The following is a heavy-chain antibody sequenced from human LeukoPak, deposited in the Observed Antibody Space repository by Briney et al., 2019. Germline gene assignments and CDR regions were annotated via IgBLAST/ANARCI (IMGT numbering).Heavy chain of an antibody. CDR1: GGSISSYY. J-gene: IGHJ4*02. CDR3: ARGSWGPEDQGDY. Sequence: ETLSLTCTVSGGSISSYYWSWVRQAPGKGLEWVSAISGSGGSTYYADSVKGRFTISRDNSKNTLYLQMNSLRAEDTAVYYCARGSWGPEDQGDYWGQGTLVTVSS. D-gene: IGHD7-27*01. V-gene: IGHV3-23*01. CDR2: ISGSGGST.